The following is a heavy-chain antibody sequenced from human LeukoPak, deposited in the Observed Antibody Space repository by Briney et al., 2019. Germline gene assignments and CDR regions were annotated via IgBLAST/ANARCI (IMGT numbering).Heavy chain of an antibody. J-gene: IGHJ4*02. CDR1: GFTFSSYS. Sequence: GGSLRLSCAASGFTFSSYSMNWVRQAPGKGLEWVSSISSSSSYIYYADSVKGRFTISRDNAKNSLYLQMNSLRAEDTAVCYCATTTEDDFWSGQVSYYFDYWGQGTLVTVSS. CDR3: ATTTEDDFWSGQVSYYFDY. D-gene: IGHD3-3*01. V-gene: IGHV3-21*01. CDR2: ISSSSSYI.